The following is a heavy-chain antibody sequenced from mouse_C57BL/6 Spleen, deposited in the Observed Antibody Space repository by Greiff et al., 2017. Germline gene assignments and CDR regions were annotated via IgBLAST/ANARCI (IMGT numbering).Heavy chain of an antibody. D-gene: IGHD6-1*01. J-gene: IGHJ3*01. CDR2: ISSGSSTI. CDR3: ARLPFAY. Sequence: EVMLVESGGGLVKPGGSLKLSCAASGFTFSDYGMHWVRQAPEKGLEWVAYISSGSSTIYYADTVKGRFTISRDNAKNTRFLQMTSLRSADTAMYYCARLPFAYWGQGTLVTVSA. V-gene: IGHV5-17*01. CDR1: GFTFSDYG.